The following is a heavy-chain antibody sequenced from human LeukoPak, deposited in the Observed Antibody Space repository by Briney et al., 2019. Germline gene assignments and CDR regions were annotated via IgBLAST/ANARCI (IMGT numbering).Heavy chain of an antibody. CDR2: IIPILGIA. Sequence: ASVKVSCKASGGTFSSYAISWVRQAPGQGLEWMGRIIPILGIANYAQKFQGRVTITADKSTSTAYMELSRLRSEDTAVYYCAREVVVAATVDYWGQGTLVTVSS. D-gene: IGHD2-15*01. J-gene: IGHJ4*02. V-gene: IGHV1-69*04. CDR1: GGTFSSYA. CDR3: AREVVVAATVDY.